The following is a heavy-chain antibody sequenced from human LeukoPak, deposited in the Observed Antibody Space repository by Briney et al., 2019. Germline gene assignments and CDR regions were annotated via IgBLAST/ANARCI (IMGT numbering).Heavy chain of an antibody. J-gene: IGHJ6*04. CDR1: GFTFSTFA. Sequence: GGSLRLSCEATGFTFSTFAMIWVRQPPGKGLEWVSSIFPSGGEIHYADSVRGRFTISRDNSKSTLSLQMNSLRAEDTAVYYCAELGITMIGGVWGKGTTVTISS. V-gene: IGHV3-23*01. CDR3: AELGITMIGGV. CDR2: IFPSGGEI. D-gene: IGHD3-10*02.